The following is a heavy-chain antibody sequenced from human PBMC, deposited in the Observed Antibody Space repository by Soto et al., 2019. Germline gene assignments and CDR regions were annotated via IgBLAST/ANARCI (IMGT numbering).Heavy chain of an antibody. V-gene: IGHV1-8*02. Sequence: ASVKVSCTASGYTFTSYGISWVRQAPGRGLEWMGWMNPNSGNTGYAQKFQGRVTMTRNTSISTAYMELSSLRSEDTAVYYCARGLALSYYYYYMDVWGKGTTVTVSS. CDR1: GYTFTSYG. J-gene: IGHJ6*03. CDR2: MNPNSGNT. D-gene: IGHD3-3*02. CDR3: ARGLALSYYYYYMDV.